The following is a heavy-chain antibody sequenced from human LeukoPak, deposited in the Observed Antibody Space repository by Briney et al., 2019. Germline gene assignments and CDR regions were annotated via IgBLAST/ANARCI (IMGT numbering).Heavy chain of an antibody. J-gene: IGHJ5*02. CDR3: ATDRVLPASIGGIWFDP. Sequence: ASVKVSCKVSGYTLTELSMHWVRQAPGKGLEWMGGFDPEDGETIYAQKFQGRVTMTEDTSTDTAFMELSSLRSKDTAVYYCATDRVLPASIGGIWFDPWGQGTLVTVSS. D-gene: IGHD2-2*01. CDR2: FDPEDGET. V-gene: IGHV1-24*01. CDR1: GYTLTELS.